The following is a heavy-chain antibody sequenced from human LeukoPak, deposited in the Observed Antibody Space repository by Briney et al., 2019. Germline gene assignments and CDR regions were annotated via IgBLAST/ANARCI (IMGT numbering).Heavy chain of an antibody. CDR1: GYTFTSYA. J-gene: IGHJ4*02. V-gene: IGHV1-3*01. CDR2: INAGNGNT. Sequence: ASVKVSCKASGYTFTSYAMHWVRQAPGQRLEWMGWINAGNGNTKYSQKFQGRVTITRDTSASTAYMELSSLRSEDMAVYYCARERIQLWYQDYWGQGTLVTVSS. D-gene: IGHD5-18*01. CDR3: ARERIQLWYQDY.